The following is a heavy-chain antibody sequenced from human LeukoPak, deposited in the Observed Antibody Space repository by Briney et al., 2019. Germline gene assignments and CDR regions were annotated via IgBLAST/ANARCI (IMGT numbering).Heavy chain of an antibody. D-gene: IGHD4-17*01. CDR1: GGSISSGGYY. J-gene: IGHJ4*02. CDR2: IYHSGST. Sequence: PSQTLSLTCAVSGGSISSGGYYWSWIRQPPGKGLEWIGYIYHSGSTYYNPSLKSRVTISVDTSKNQFSLKLSSVTAADTAVYYCARGGEYGDYEYYFDYWGQGTLVTVSS. CDR3: ARGGEYGDYEYYFDY. V-gene: IGHV4-30-2*05.